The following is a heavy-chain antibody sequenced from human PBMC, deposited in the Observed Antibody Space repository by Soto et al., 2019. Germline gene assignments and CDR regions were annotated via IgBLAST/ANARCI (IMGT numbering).Heavy chain of an antibody. D-gene: IGHD5-12*01. V-gene: IGHV1-69*08. Sequence: QVQLVQSGAEVKKPGSSVKVSCKASGDTFSSSTISWVRQAPGQGLEWMGRIIPMVDTADYGQKFQGRVTITADKSTITVYMEMSSLRSEDTAVYYCVKDCSIGSVYSGLDAIDHWGQGTLVTVSS. CDR1: GDTFSSST. J-gene: IGHJ4*02. CDR2: IIPMVDTA. CDR3: VKDCSIGSVYSGLDAIDH.